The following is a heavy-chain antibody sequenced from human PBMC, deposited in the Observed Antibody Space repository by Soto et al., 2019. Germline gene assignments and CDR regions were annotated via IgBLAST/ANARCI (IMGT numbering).Heavy chain of an antibody. CDR2: ITPFSGDV. CDR1: GNTFTYRY. J-gene: IGHJ4*02. D-gene: IGHD1-26*01. Sequence: QMQLVQSGAEVKRTGSTVTVSCKALGNTFTYRYLHWVRQAPGQALEWMGWITPFSGDVHYAQKFQERVTITRERCINTAYMRMSSLRPEDTAMYYCASGGAGSGPFTWELPDHWGQGTLVTVSS. CDR3: ASGGAGSGPFTWELPDH. V-gene: IGHV1-45*01.